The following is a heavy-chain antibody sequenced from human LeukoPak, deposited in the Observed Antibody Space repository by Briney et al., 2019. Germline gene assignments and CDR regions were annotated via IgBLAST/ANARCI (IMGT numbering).Heavy chain of an antibody. Sequence: PGGSPRLSCAASGFTFSSYSMNWVRQAPGKGLEWVSSISSSSSYIYYADSVKGRFTISRDNAKNSLYLQMNSLRAEDTAVYYCARLDSSGYYSRYYYYYGMDVWGQGATVTVSS. J-gene: IGHJ6*02. V-gene: IGHV3-21*01. CDR1: GFTFSSYS. CDR2: ISSSSSYI. CDR3: ARLDSSGYYSRYYYYYGMDV. D-gene: IGHD3-22*01.